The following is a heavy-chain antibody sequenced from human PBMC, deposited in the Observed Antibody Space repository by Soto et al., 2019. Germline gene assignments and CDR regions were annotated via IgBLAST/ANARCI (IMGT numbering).Heavy chain of an antibody. CDR2: IIPIFGTA. D-gene: IGHD3-22*01. Sequence: SMSVSCNASGASFSSYAISWVRQAPGQGLEWMGGIIPIFGTANYAQKFQGRVTITADESTSTAYMELSSLRSEDTAVYYCARAPQRKTYYYDSSGYTFDYWGKGTLVTVSS. CDR3: ARAPQRKTYYYDSSGYTFDY. V-gene: IGHV1-69*13. J-gene: IGHJ4*02. CDR1: GASFSSYA.